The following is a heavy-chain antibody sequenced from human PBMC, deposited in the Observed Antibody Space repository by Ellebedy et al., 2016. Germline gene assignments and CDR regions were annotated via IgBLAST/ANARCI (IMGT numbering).Heavy chain of an antibody. CDR2: VSYDGDMK. CDR3: ATEKLGGGGALDY. J-gene: IGHJ4*02. V-gene: IGHV3-30*03. CDR1: GFTFSHYG. Sequence: GESLKISCAASGFTFSHYGMHWVRQAPGKGLEWLAVVSYDGDMKYYGDSAKGRFTISRDNSQNTLFLEMHSLRAEDTAVYYCATEKLGGGGALDYWGQGTLVFVTS. D-gene: IGHD3-16*01.